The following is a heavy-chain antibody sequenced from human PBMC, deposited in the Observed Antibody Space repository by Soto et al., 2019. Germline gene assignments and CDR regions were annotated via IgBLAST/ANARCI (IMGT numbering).Heavy chain of an antibody. CDR1: GYTFTSYG. D-gene: IGHD6-19*01. CDR3: ARADSSGWYVWFDP. V-gene: IGHV1-18*01. Sequence: ASVKVSCKASGYTFTSYGISWVRQTPGQGLEWMGWISAYNGNTNYAQKLQGRVTMTTDTSTSTAYMELRSLRSDDTAVYYCARADSSGWYVWFDPWGQATLVTVSS. J-gene: IGHJ5*02. CDR2: ISAYNGNT.